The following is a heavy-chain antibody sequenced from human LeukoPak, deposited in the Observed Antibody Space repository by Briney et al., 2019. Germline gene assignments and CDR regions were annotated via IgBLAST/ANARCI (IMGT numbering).Heavy chain of an antibody. CDR3: ARDDSSGYYLFDY. V-gene: IGHV3-21*01. J-gene: IGHJ4*02. CDR1: GFTFSSYS. CDR2: ISSSSSYI. D-gene: IGHD3-22*01. Sequence: PGGSLRLSCAASGFTFSSYSMNWVRQAPGKGLEWASSISSSSSYIYYADSVKGRFTISRDNAKNSLYLQMNSLRAEDTAVYYCARDDSSGYYLFDYWGQGTLVTVSS.